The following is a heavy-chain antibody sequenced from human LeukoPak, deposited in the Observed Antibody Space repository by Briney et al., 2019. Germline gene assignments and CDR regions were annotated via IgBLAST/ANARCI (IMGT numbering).Heavy chain of an antibody. V-gene: IGHV3-30*18. D-gene: IGHD3-10*01. CDR1: GFTFSSYS. J-gene: IGHJ6*04. Sequence: GRSLRLSCAASGFTFSSYSMHWVRQAPGKGLEWVAVISYDGSNKYYADSVKGRFTISRDNSKNTLYLQMNSLRAEDTAVYYCVKVITMVRGVIKNYYGMDVWGKGTTVTVSS. CDR3: VKVITMVRGVIKNYYGMDV. CDR2: ISYDGSNK.